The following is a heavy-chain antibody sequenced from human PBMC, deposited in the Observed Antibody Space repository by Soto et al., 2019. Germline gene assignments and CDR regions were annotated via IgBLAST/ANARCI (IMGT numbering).Heavy chain of an antibody. CDR3: ARGRDAYPVVWFDP. Sequence: PSETLSLTCAVSGGSISSGGYSWSWIRQPPRKGLEWIGYIYQSGSTYYKPSLKSRVTISIDRSKNQFSLKLSSVTAADTGLYYCARGRDAYPVVWFDPWGQGILVTVSS. V-gene: IGHV4-30-2*01. J-gene: IGHJ5*02. CDR2: IYQSGST. CDR1: GGSISSGGYS. D-gene: IGHD2-15*01.